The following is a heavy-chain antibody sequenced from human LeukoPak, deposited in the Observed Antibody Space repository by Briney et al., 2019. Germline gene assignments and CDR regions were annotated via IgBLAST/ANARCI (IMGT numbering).Heavy chain of an antibody. CDR1: GFTFSYYY. CDR2: SGGNGHTI. D-gene: IGHD3-22*01. Sequence: PGGSLRLSCAASGFTFSYYYMTCLRQAPGKGLEGMSYSGGNGHTIYYADSVEWRFTVSRDNAKNSLHLQMNSLRVEDTAVYYYARDRSGYYHGLDYGGQGILVTVSS. V-gene: IGHV3-11*01. CDR3: ARDRSGYYHGLDY. J-gene: IGHJ4*02.